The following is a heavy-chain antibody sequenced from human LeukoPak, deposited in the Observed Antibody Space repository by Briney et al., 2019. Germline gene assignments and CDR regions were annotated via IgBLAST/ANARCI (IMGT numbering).Heavy chain of an antibody. J-gene: IGHJ5*02. V-gene: IGHV1-69*04. Sequence: SVKVSCKASGGTFSSYAISWVRQAPGQGLEWMGRIIPILGIANYAQKFQGRVTITADKSTSTAYMELSSLRSEDTAVYYCARASVSPNGYIPDHWGQGTLVTVSS. D-gene: IGHD5-24*01. CDR2: IIPILGIA. CDR3: ARASVSPNGYIPDH. CDR1: GGTFSSYA.